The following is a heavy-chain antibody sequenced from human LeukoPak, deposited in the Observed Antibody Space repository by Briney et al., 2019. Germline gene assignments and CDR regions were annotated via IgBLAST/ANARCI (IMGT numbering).Heavy chain of an antibody. Sequence: SETLSLTCTVSGGSVSSASYYWSWIRQPPGKGLEWIGYVYYSGSTNYNPSLKSRVTISVDTSKNQFSLKLSSVTAADTAVYYCARRAVAGTIDYWGQGTLVTVSS. J-gene: IGHJ4*02. CDR2: VYYSGST. CDR1: GGSVSSASYY. V-gene: IGHV4-61*01. D-gene: IGHD6-19*01. CDR3: ARRAVAGTIDY.